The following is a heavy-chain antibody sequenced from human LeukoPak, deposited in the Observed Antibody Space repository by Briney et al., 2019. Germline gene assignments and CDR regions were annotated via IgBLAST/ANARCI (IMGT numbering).Heavy chain of an antibody. CDR2: IYYSGST. D-gene: IGHD6-19*01. CDR3: ARHRSGRSPENYFDY. Sequence: PSETLSLTCTVSGGSISSYYWSWIRQPPGKGLEWIGYIYYSGSTNYNPSLKSRVTISVDTSKNQFSLKLSSVTAADTAVYYCARHRSGRSPENYFDYWGQGTLVTVSS. J-gene: IGHJ4*02. CDR1: GGSISSYY. V-gene: IGHV4-59*08.